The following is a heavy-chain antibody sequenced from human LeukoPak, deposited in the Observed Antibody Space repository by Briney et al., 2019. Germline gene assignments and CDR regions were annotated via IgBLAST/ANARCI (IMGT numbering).Heavy chain of an antibody. Sequence: ASVKVSCKTSGYTFTGYYVNWVRQAPGQGLEWMGWVNPDNGGTHFSQKFQGRVTMTRDTSISTAYMELNRLTSDDTAVYYCARALAAAAGRRAGMMGDWGQGTLVTVSS. CDR1: GYTFTGYY. CDR3: ARALAAAAGRRAGMMGD. J-gene: IGHJ4*02. V-gene: IGHV1-2*02. D-gene: IGHD6-13*01. CDR2: VNPDNGGT.